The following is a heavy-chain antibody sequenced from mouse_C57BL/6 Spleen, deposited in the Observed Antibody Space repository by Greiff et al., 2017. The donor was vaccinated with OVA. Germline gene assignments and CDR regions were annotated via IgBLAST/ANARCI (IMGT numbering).Heavy chain of an antibody. D-gene: IGHD3-2*02. CDR2: IDPSDSYT. CDR1: GYTFTSYW. CDR3: ARYQDSSGPVGY. V-gene: IGHV1-50*01. Sequence: QVQLQQPGAELVKPGASVKLSCKASGYTFTSYWMQWVKQRPGQGLEWIGEIDPSDSYTNYNQKFKGKATLTVDTSSSTAYMQLSSLTSEDSAVYYCARYQDSSGPVGYWGQGTTLTVSS. J-gene: IGHJ2*01.